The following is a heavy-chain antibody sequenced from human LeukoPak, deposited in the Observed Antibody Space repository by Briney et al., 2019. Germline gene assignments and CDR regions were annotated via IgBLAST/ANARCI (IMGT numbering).Heavy chain of an antibody. V-gene: IGHV1-69*05. CDR3: ARAPNHYGSGSYYLPPFDY. D-gene: IGHD3-10*01. CDR2: IIPIFGTA. CDR1: GGTFSSYA. J-gene: IGHJ4*02. Sequence: GASVKVSCKASGGTFSSYAISWVRQAPRQGLEWMGGIIPIFGTANYAQKYRGRVTITTDESTSTADMELSSLRSEDTAVYYCARAPNHYGSGSYYLPPFDYWGQGTLVTVSS.